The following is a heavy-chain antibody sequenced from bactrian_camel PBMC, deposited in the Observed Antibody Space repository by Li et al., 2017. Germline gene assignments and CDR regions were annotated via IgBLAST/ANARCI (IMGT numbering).Heavy chain of an antibody. J-gene: IGHJ4*01. D-gene: IGHD3*01. CDR2: IYPSGAT. V-gene: IGHV3-3*01. CDR1: GHTWNDKSYS. CDR3: AADGAMGDFTTAIQALGDQRAFHY. Sequence: HVQLVESGGGLVRPGGSLKLSCVGFGHTWNDKSYSLGWFRLIEGRERGGIAAIYPSGATYYTDSLAGRFTISEDHDTDTLYLQMNNLRPEDTAMYYCAADGAMGDFTTAIQALGDQRAFHYWGQGTQVTVS.